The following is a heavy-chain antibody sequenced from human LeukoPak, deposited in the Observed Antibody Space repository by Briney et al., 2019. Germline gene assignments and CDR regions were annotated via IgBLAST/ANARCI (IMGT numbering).Heavy chain of an antibody. CDR2: IYSGGNT. Sequence: GGSLRLSCAASGFTVSSNYMSWVRQAPGKGLECVSVIYSGGNTYYADSVKGRFTISRDNSKNTLYLQMNSLRAEDTAVYYCARKTDSGGQGDYWGPGTLVTVSS. J-gene: IGHJ4*02. CDR3: ARKTDSGGQGDY. V-gene: IGHV3-66*01. CDR1: GFTVSSNY. D-gene: IGHD3-22*01.